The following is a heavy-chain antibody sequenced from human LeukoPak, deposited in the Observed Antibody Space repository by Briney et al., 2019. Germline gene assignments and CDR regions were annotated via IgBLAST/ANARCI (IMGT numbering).Heavy chain of an antibody. D-gene: IGHD2-2*01. CDR2: ICYDGSNN. Sequence: GRSLRLSCAASGFTFSSYGMHWVRQAPGKGLEWVAIICYDGSNNDYADSVKGRFTISRDNSKNTLYLQMNSLRAEDTAVYYCARDTHLGLVPPAMRGYNWFDTWGQGTLVTVSS. CDR1: GFTFSSYG. CDR3: ARDTHLGLVPPAMRGYNWFDT. J-gene: IGHJ5*02. V-gene: IGHV3-33*01.